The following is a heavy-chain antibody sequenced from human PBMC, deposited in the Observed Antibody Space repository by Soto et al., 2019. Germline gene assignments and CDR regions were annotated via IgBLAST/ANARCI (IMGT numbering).Heavy chain of an antibody. D-gene: IGHD6-6*01. Sequence: RGEDLKLSCPCLWYRLPNYWIGWVRETPGQGLEWVVAIYPGVSYTRYSPSFQGQLTSSADKSIGTAYLQWRSLKAAGTAMYYCARNREELVMAYYYGVDVCGQGTPVTVS. J-gene: IGHJ6*02. CDR3: ARNREELVMAYYYGVDV. CDR1: WYRLPNYW. CDR2: IYPGVSYT. V-gene: IGHV5-51*01.